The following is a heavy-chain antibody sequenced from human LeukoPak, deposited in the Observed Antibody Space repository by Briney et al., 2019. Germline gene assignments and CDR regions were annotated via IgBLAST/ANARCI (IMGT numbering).Heavy chain of an antibody. D-gene: IGHD5-18*01. V-gene: IGHV1-2*02. CDR3: ATEGFTYGYHGIDS. CDR1: GYTFTGYY. CDR2: INPNSGGT. J-gene: IGHJ3*02. Sequence: ASVKVSCKASGYTFTGYYMHWVRQAPGQGLEWMGWINPNSGGTNYAQKFQGRVTMTRDTSINTAYMELSRLRSDDTAVYYCATEGFTYGYHGIDSWGQGTIVTVSS.